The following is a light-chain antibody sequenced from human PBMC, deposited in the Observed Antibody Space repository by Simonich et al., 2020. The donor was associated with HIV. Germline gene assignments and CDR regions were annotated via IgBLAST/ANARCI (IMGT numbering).Light chain of an antibody. CDR1: RSVLYSSNNKNY. CDR2: WAT. Sequence: DIVMTQSPDSLAVSLGERATINRKSSRSVLYSSNNKNYLAWYQQKPGQPPTLLLYWATTREAGVPDRFSGSGSGTDFTLTISSRQAEDVAVYYCQQYYSTPPTFGQGTKVEIK. V-gene: IGKV4-1*01. J-gene: IGKJ1*01. CDR3: QQYYSTPPT.